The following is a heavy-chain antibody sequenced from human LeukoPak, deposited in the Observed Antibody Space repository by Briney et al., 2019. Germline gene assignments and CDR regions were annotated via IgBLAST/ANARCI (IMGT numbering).Heavy chain of an antibody. Sequence: GRSLRLSCAASRFTFSSYWMTWVRQAPGKGLEWVANIKQEGSEKYYVDSVKGRFTISRDNAKNSLDLQMNSLRAEDTAVYYCAKKRPYYYDSSGYYPEEYFQHWGQGTLVTVSS. J-gene: IGHJ1*01. CDR2: IKQEGSEK. CDR3: AKKRPYYYDSSGYYPEEYFQH. CDR1: RFTFSSYW. D-gene: IGHD3-22*01. V-gene: IGHV3-7*05.